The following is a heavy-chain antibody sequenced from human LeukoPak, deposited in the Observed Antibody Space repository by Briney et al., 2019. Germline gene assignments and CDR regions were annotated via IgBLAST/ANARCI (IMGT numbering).Heavy chain of an antibody. CDR2: IYSGGNI. CDR1: GLTVSNNF. CDR3: ARDPGAAAGNLWS. J-gene: IGHJ5*02. V-gene: IGHV3-66*01. Sequence: GVSLRLSCVVSGLTVSNNFMTWVRQAPGKGLEWVSFIYSGGNIYYADSVKGRFTISRDGSKNTLYLQMNSLRAEDTAVYYCARDPGAAAGNLWSWGQGTLVTVSS. D-gene: IGHD6-13*01.